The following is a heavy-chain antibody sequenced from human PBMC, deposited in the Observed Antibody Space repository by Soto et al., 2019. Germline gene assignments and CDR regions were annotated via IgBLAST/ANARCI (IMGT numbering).Heavy chain of an antibody. Sequence: QVQLVQSGAEVKKPGASVKVSCKASGYTFTSYAMHWVRQAPGQRLEWMGWINAGNGNTKYSQKFQGRVTITRDTSASTAYMELSSLRSEDTAVYYCARATQGRRGYSYGWEIDYWGQGTLVTVSS. CDR2: INAGNGNT. CDR1: GYTFTSYA. CDR3: ARATQGRRGYSYGWEIDY. J-gene: IGHJ4*02. V-gene: IGHV1-3*01. D-gene: IGHD5-18*01.